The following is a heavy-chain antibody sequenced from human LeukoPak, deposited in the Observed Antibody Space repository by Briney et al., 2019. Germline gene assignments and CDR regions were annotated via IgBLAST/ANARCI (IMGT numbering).Heavy chain of an antibody. V-gene: IGHV4-34*01. D-gene: IGHD3-10*01. Sequence: SETLSLTCAVYGGSFSGYYWSWIRQPPGKGLEWIGETNHSGSTNYNPSLKSRVTISVDTSKNQFSLKLSSVTAADTAVYYCARVWFGETTQYYFDYWGQGTLVTVSS. J-gene: IGHJ4*02. CDR2: TNHSGST. CDR3: ARVWFGETTQYYFDY. CDR1: GGSFSGYY.